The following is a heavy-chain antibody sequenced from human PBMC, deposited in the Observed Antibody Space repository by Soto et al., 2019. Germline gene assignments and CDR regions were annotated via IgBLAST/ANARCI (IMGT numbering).Heavy chain of an antibody. Sequence: SETLSLTCAVSGGSISSSNWWSWVRQPPGEGLEWIGEIYHSGSTNYNPSLKSRVTISVDKSKNQFSLKLSSVTAADTAVYYCARGSVRKGYCSGGSCPDSYYYGMDVWGQGXTVTVSS. V-gene: IGHV4-4*02. J-gene: IGHJ6*02. D-gene: IGHD2-15*01. CDR3: ARGSVRKGYCSGGSCPDSYYYGMDV. CDR2: IYHSGST. CDR1: GGSISSSNW.